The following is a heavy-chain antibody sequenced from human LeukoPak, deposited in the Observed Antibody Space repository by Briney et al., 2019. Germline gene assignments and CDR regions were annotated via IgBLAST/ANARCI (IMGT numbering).Heavy chain of an antibody. V-gene: IGHV4-59*01. Sequence: PSETLSLTCTVSGGSINSYYWSWIRQPPGKGLEWIGYIHYTGSTNYNPSLKSRVTISVDTSKNQFSLKLGSVTAADTAVYYCARVEEGYGSGRRENYYYYYMDVWGKGTTVTISS. D-gene: IGHD3-10*01. J-gene: IGHJ6*03. CDR2: IHYTGST. CDR3: ARVEEGYGSGRRENYYYYYMDV. CDR1: GGSINSYY.